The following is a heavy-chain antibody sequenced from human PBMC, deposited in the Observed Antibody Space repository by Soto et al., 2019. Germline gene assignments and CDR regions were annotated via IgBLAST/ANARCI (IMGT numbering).Heavy chain of an antibody. J-gene: IGHJ4*02. V-gene: IGHV3-72*01. D-gene: IGHD5-18*01. CDR1: GFTFSDHY. CDR3: VAYSYGRVDY. CDR2: IRNKANSYTT. Sequence: EVQLVESGGGLVQPGGSLRLSCAASGFTFSDHYMDWVRQAPGKGLEWVGRIRNKANSYTTDHAASVKGRFTISREDSRNSVYLQMNTLKTDDTAVYECVAYSYGRVDYWGQGTLVTVSS.